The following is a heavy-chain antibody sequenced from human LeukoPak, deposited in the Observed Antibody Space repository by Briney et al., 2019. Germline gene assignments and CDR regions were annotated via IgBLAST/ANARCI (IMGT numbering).Heavy chain of an antibody. CDR3: ASGGATPSDY. Sequence: SETLSLTCAVYGGSFSGYYWSWIRQPPGKGLEWIGEINHSGSTNYNPSLKSRVTISVDTSKNQFSLKLSSVTAADTAVYYCASGGATPSDYWGQGTLVTVSS. J-gene: IGHJ4*02. D-gene: IGHD1-26*01. V-gene: IGHV4-34*01. CDR1: GGSFSGYY. CDR2: INHSGST.